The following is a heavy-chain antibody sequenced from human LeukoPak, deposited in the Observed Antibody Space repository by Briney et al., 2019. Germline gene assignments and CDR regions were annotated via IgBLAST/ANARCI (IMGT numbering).Heavy chain of an antibody. Sequence: GRSLTLSCAASGFTFSSYGMHWVRQAPGKGLEWVAVIWYDGSNKYYADSVKGRFTISRDNSKNTLYLQMNSLRAEDTAVYYCAKDSCSGGSCYSYFDYWGQGTLVTVSS. D-gene: IGHD2-15*01. V-gene: IGHV3-33*06. CDR2: IWYDGSNK. J-gene: IGHJ4*02. CDR3: AKDSCSGGSCYSYFDY. CDR1: GFTFSSYG.